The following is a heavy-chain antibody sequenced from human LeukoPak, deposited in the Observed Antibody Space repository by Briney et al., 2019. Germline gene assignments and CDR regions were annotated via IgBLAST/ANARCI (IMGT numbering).Heavy chain of an antibody. D-gene: IGHD2-21*01. Sequence: GASVKVSCKASGYTFTSYYMHWVRQAPGQGLEWMGIINPSGGSTSYAQKFQGRVTMTRDTSTSTAYMELRSLRSDDTAVYYCARGISDGEYEGGRGSWGQGTLVTVSS. V-gene: IGHV1-46*01. CDR3: ARGISDGEYEGGRGS. J-gene: IGHJ4*02. CDR1: GYTFTSYY. CDR2: INPSGGST.